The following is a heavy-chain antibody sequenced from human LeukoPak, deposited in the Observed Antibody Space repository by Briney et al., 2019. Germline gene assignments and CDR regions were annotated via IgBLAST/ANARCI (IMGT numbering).Heavy chain of an antibody. CDR2: INWNGGRT. Sequence: GGSLRLSCAASGFTFSSYGMSWVRQAPGKGLEWVSGINWNGGRTGYADSVKGRFTISRDNAKNSLYLQMNSLRAEDTALYYCARDSHYGSGTIDYWGQGTLVTVSS. D-gene: IGHD3-10*01. CDR3: ARDSHYGSGTIDY. J-gene: IGHJ4*02. V-gene: IGHV3-20*04. CDR1: GFTFSSYG.